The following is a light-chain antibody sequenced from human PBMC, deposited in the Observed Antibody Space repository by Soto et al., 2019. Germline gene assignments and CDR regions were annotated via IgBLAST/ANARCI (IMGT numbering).Light chain of an antibody. V-gene: IGKV3-11*01. CDR2: DAS. Sequence: EIVLTQSPATLSLSPGERATLSCRASQSVSSYLAWYQQKPGQAPRLLIYDASSRATGIPARFTGSGSGTDFTLTSTRLEPEDFAVYYCQQRTTWPLTFGGGTKVEIK. CDR3: QQRTTWPLT. CDR1: QSVSSY. J-gene: IGKJ4*01.